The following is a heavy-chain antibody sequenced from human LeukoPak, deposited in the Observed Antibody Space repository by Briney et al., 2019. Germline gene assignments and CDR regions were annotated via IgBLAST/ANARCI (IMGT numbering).Heavy chain of an antibody. CDR3: ARDPSRRYTNGYGDS. CDR2: INQDGSEK. J-gene: IGHJ4*02. Sequence: PGGSLRLSCAASGFTFSGYWMNWVRQPPGKGLEWVANINQDGSEKYYVDSVKGRFTISRDNARSSLYLQMNSLRAEDTGLYYCARDPSRRYTNGYGDSWGQRTLVTVSS. D-gene: IGHD5-18*01. CDR1: GFTFSGYW. V-gene: IGHV3-7*01.